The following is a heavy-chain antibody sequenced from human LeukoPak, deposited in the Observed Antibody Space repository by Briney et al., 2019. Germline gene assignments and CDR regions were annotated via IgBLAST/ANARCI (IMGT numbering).Heavy chain of an antibody. D-gene: IGHD2-2*01. J-gene: IGHJ5*02. V-gene: IGHV1-8*02. Sequence: ASVKVSCKASGYTFTSYGISWVRQATGQGLEWMGWMNPNSGNTGYAQKFQGRVTMTRNTSISTAYMELSSLRSEDTAVYYCARAYCSSTSCFLGNWFDPWGQGTLVTVSS. CDR3: ARAYCSSTSCFLGNWFDP. CDR1: GYTFTSYG. CDR2: MNPNSGNT.